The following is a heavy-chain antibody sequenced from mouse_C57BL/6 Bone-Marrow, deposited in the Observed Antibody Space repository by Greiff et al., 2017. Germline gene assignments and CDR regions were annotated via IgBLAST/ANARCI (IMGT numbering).Heavy chain of an antibody. CDR2: INPSSGYT. D-gene: IGHD3-2*02. J-gene: IGHJ2*01. CDR1: GYTFTSYW. V-gene: IGHV1-7*01. Sequence: VQLQQSGAELAKPGASVKLSCKASGYTFTSYWMHWVKQRPGQGLEWIGYINPSSGYTNYNEKFKGKATLTADKSSSTAYMQLSSLTSEDSAVYFCARVGELSTGYWGQGTTLTVSS. CDR3: ARVGELSTGY.